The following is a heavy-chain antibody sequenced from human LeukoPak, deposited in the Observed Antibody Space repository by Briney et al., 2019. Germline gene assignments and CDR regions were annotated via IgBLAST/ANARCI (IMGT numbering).Heavy chain of an antibody. CDR2: IYPGDSDT. CDR3: ARLGFEWELQYNWFDP. V-gene: IGHV5-51*01. J-gene: IGHJ5*02. CDR1: GYSFTSYW. Sequence: GESLKISCKGSGYSFTSYWIGWVRQMPGKGLEWMGIIYPGDSDTRYSPSFQGQVTISADKSISTAYLQWSSLKASDTAMYYCARLGFEWELQYNWFDPWGQGTLVTVSS. D-gene: IGHD1-26*01.